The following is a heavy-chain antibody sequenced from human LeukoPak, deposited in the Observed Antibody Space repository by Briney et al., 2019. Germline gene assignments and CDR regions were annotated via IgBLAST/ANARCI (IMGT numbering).Heavy chain of an antibody. CDR1: GGSISSYY. CDR3: ARETMEHYFDY. Sequence: SETLSLTCTVSGGSISSYYWSWIRQPPGKGLEWIGYIYYSGSTNYNPSLNSRVTISVDTSKNQFSLKLSSVTAADTAVYYCARETMEHYFDYWGQGTLVTVSS. J-gene: IGHJ4*02. CDR2: IYYSGST. D-gene: IGHD4/OR15-4a*01. V-gene: IGHV4-59*01.